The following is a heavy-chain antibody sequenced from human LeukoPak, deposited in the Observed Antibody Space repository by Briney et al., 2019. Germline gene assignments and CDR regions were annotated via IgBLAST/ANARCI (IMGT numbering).Heavy chain of an antibody. V-gene: IGHV3-33*06. CDR3: AKGQWLVNDAFNI. Sequence: GGSLRLSCAASGFTFSSYGVHWVRQAPGKGLEWVAVIWYDGSNKYYADSVKGRFTISRDNSKNTLYLQMNSLRAEDTAVYYCAKGQWLVNDAFNIWGQGTMVTVSS. CDR2: IWYDGSNK. CDR1: GFTFSSYG. J-gene: IGHJ3*02. D-gene: IGHD6-19*01.